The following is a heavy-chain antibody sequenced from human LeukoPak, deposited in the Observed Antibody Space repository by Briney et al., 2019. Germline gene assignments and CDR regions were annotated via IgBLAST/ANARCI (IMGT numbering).Heavy chain of an antibody. CDR2: ISSSSSTI. CDR1: GFTFSSYS. Sequence: GGSLRLSCAASGFTFSSYSMNWVRQVSGKGLEWVSYISSSSSTIYYADSVKGRFTISRDNAKNSLYLQMNSLRAEDTAVYYCARDRSSGYYGSFDDWGQGTLVTVSS. CDR3: ARDRSSGYYGSFDD. V-gene: IGHV3-48*01. D-gene: IGHD3-10*01. J-gene: IGHJ4*02.